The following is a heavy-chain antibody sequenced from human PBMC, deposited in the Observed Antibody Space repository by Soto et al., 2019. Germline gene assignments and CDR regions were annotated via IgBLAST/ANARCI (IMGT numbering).Heavy chain of an antibody. Sequence: PGGSLRLSCAASGFTFSSYSMNWVRQAPGKGLEWVSSISSSSSYIYYADSVKGRFTISRDNAKNSLYLQMNSLRAEDTAVYYCARDARITMVRGVIITAWFDPWGQGTLVTVSS. V-gene: IGHV3-21*01. CDR3: ARDARITMVRGVIITAWFDP. D-gene: IGHD3-10*01. J-gene: IGHJ5*02. CDR2: ISSSSSYI. CDR1: GFTFSSYS.